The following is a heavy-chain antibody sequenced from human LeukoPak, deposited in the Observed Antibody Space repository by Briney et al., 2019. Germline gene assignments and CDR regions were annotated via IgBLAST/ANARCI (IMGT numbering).Heavy chain of an antibody. J-gene: IGHJ4*02. CDR2: MNPNSGNT. Sequence: GGSVKASCKASGFTFSGYDINWVRQATGQGLEWMGWMNPNSGNTGYAQKFQDRVTMTRNTSISTAYMELSSLRSDETAVYYCARGRRDSRQFDYWGQGTLVTVS. CDR1: GFTFSGYD. D-gene: IGHD3-10*01. CDR3: ARGRRDSRQFDY. V-gene: IGHV1-8*01.